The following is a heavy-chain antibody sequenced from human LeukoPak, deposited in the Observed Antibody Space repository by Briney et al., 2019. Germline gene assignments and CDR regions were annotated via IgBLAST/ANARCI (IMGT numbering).Heavy chain of an antibody. V-gene: IGHV3-30*03. Sequence: GRSLRLSCAASGFTFSSYGMHWVRQAPGKGLEWVAVISYDGINKYYADSVKGRFTISRDNSKNTLYLQMNSLRAEDTAVYYCAILLAVPIYDYWGQGPLVTVSS. J-gene: IGHJ4*02. CDR1: GFTFSSYG. CDR3: AILLAVPIYDY. D-gene: IGHD3-3*02. CDR2: ISYDGINK.